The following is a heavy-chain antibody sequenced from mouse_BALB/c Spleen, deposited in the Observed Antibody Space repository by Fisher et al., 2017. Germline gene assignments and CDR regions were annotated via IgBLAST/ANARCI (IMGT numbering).Heavy chain of an antibody. CDR3: ATYGYDGYYFDY. Sequence: KFKGKATLTVDTSSSTAYMELRSLTSEDSAVYYCATYGYDGYYFDYWGQGTTLTVSS. V-gene: IGHV1-26*01. D-gene: IGHD2-2*01. J-gene: IGHJ2*01.